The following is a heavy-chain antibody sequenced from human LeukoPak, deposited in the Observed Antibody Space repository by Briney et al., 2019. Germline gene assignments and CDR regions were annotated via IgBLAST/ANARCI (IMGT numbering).Heavy chain of an antibody. D-gene: IGHD6-13*01. CDR2: TNPNSGGT. Sequence: ASVKVSCKASGYTFTGYYMHWVRQAPGQGLEWMGWTNPNSGGTNNAQKFQGRVTMTRDTSISTAYMELSRLRSDDTGVYYCARSPIAAAGTVDYWGQGTLVTVSS. V-gene: IGHV1-2*02. CDR1: GYTFTGYY. CDR3: ARSPIAAAGTVDY. J-gene: IGHJ4*02.